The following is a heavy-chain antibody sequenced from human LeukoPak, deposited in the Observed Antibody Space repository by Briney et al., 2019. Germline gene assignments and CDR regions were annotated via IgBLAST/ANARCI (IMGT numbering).Heavy chain of an antibody. D-gene: IGHD3-10*01. CDR3: ARDKNSGSFDY. J-gene: IGHJ4*02. Sequence: PSETLSLTCTVSGGSISTSSYYWTWIRQHPGKGLEYIGYIYYTGSTYSNPSLKSRVTISVDTSKNQFSLKLSSVTAADTAMYYCARDKNSGSFDYWGQGTLVTVSS. CDR1: GGSISTSSYY. CDR2: IYYTGST. V-gene: IGHV4-31*03.